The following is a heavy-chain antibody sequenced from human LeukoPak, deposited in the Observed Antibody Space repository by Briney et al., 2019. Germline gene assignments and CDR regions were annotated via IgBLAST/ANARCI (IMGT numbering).Heavy chain of an antibody. J-gene: IGHJ4*02. CDR1: GGSISISSYY. CDR3: ARQGVGYSSSWYSFDY. D-gene: IGHD6-13*01. V-gene: IGHV4-39*01. Sequence: SSETLSLTCTVSGGSISISSYYWGWIRQPPGKGLEWIGSIYYSGSTYYNPSLKSRVTISVDTSKNQFSLKLSSVTAADTAVYYCARQGVGYSSSWYSFDYWGQGTLVTVSS. CDR2: IYYSGST.